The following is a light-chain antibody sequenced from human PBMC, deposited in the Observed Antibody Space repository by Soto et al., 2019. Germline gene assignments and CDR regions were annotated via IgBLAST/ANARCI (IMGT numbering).Light chain of an antibody. CDR1: QRISNY. CDR2: AAS. J-gene: IGKJ1*01. V-gene: IGKV1-39*01. CDR3: QQSYSTLWT. Sequence: DIQVTQSPSSLSGSVGDRVTITCRASQRISNYLNWYQQKKGKAPKLLIYAASSLHSGVPSRFSGSGSGTDFTLTITSLQPEDFATYYCQQSYSTLWTFGQGTKVEIK.